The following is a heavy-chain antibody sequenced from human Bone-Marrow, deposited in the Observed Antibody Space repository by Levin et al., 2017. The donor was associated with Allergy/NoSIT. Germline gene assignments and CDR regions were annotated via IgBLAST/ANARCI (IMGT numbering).Heavy chain of an antibody. D-gene: IGHD4-17*01. CDR1: GGSISSGDYY. CDR3: ARANGDDGDYDY. J-gene: IGHJ4*02. CDR2: IYYSGST. V-gene: IGHV4-30-4*01. Sequence: SETLSLTCTVSGGSISSGDYYWSWIRQPPGKGLEWIGYIYYSGSTYYNPSLKSRVTISVDTSKNQFSLKLSSVTAADTAVYYCARANGDDGDYDYWGQGTLVTVSS.